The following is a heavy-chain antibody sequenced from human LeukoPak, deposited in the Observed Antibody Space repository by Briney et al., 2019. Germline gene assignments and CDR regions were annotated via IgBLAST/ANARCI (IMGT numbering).Heavy chain of an antibody. CDR3: ARTAQTYDILTGYLNWFDP. CDR2: IYTSGST. D-gene: IGHD3-9*01. CDR1: GGSISSGSYY. V-gene: IGHV4-61*02. J-gene: IGHJ5*02. Sequence: SETLSLTCTVSGGSISSGSYYWSWIRQPAGKGLEWIGRIYTSGSTNYNPSLKSRVTISVDTSKNQFSLKLSSVTAADTAVYYCARTAQTYDILTGYLNWFDPWGQGTLVTVSS.